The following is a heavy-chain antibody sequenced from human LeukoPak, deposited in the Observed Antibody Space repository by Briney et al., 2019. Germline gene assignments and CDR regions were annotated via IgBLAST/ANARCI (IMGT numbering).Heavy chain of an antibody. J-gene: IGHJ5*02. V-gene: IGHV1-2*02. CDR1: GYTFTGYY. Sequence: EASVKVSCKASGYTFTGYYMHWVRQAPGQGLEWMGWINPNSGGTNYAQKFQGRVTMTRDTSISTAYMELSRLRSDDTAVYYCARDLVAGFGVVITGWFDPWGQGTLVTVSS. CDR2: INPNSGGT. D-gene: IGHD3-3*01. CDR3: ARDLVAGFGVVITGWFDP.